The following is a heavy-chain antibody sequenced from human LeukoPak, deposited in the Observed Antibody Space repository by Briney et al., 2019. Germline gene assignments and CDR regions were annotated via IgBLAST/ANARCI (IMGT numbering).Heavy chain of an antibody. CDR2: LYSSGTT. Sequence: GGSLRLSCAASGFSVNSDYMTWVRQAPGKGLDWVSVLYSSGTTVYADSVRGRFTISRDNSKNTLYLQMHSLRAEDTAVYYCARWIYDTLTGYPSFHYWGQGTLVTVSS. CDR3: ARWIYDTLTGYPSFHY. V-gene: IGHV3-66*01. D-gene: IGHD3-9*01. J-gene: IGHJ4*02. CDR1: GFSVNSDY.